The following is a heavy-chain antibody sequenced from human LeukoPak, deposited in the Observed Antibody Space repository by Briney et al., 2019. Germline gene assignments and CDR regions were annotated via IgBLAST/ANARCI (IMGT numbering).Heavy chain of an antibody. CDR3: ARGRRRLDY. J-gene: IGHJ4*02. CDR2: IYYSGST. CDR1: GGSISPYY. V-gene: IGHV4-59*01. D-gene: IGHD1-1*01. Sequence: SETLSLTCTVSGGSISPYYWSWIRQPPGKGLEWIGYIYYSGSTNYSPSLKSRVTMSVDTSKNQFSLKVRSVTAADTAFYYCARGRRRLDYWGQGILVTVSS.